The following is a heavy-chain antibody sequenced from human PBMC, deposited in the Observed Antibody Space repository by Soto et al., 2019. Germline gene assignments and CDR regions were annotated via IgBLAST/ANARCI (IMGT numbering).Heavy chain of an antibody. CDR3: ARHVYDFWSGPDY. J-gene: IGHJ4*02. CDR2: IYYSGST. CDR1: GGSIGGYY. Sequence: SETLSLTCSVAGGSIGGYYGSWIRKPPGKGLEWIGYIYYSGSTNYNPSLKSRVTISVDTSKNQFSLKLSSVTAADTAVYYCARHVYDFWSGPDYWGQGTLVSVSS. D-gene: IGHD3-3*01. V-gene: IGHV4-59*08.